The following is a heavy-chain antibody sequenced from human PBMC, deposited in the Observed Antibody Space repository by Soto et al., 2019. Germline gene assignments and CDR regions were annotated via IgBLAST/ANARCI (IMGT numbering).Heavy chain of an antibody. J-gene: IGHJ4*02. Sequence: QIILKEAGPTLVKPTQTLTLTCSFPGFSLITSGVAVCWIRQPPGKALEWLALIYWDDDKGYSTSLKSRVTITQDTSNNQVAVTMTTMSAADTAKYYCAHTEAPRIFAYWGQGTLVTVSS. CDR2: IYWDDDK. CDR1: GFSLITSGVA. CDR3: AHTEAPRIFAY. V-gene: IGHV2-5*02.